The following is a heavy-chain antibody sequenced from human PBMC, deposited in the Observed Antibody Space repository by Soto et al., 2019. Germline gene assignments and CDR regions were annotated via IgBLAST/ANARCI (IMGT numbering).Heavy chain of an antibody. V-gene: IGHV3-23*01. CDR1: GFIFSGSA. J-gene: IGHJ3*01. D-gene: IGHD3-16*02. CDR3: ATARDITFGGCIGSGGPYDSDL. CDR2: VSGGGGSA. Sequence: EGQLLESGGGLVQPGGSLRLSCAASGFIFSGSAMSWVRQAPGKGLEWVSTVSGGGGSAYYADSVKGRFAISRDKSKNTLYLQMKGLRAEDTAVYYCATARDITFGGCIGSGGPYDSDLWGQGTKVTVSS.